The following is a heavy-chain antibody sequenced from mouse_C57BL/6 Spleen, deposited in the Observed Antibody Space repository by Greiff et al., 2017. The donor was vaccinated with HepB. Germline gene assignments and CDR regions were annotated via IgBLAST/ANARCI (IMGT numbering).Heavy chain of an antibody. CDR3: ARRSSYDAMDY. CDR1: GFTFSDYG. Sequence: DVHLVESGGGLVQPGGSLKLSCAASGFTFSDYGMAWVRQAPRKGPEWVAFISNLAYSIYYADTVTGRFTISRENAKNTLYLEMSSLRSEDTAMYYCARRSSYDAMDYWGQGTSVTVSS. J-gene: IGHJ4*01. D-gene: IGHD1-1*01. V-gene: IGHV5-15*04. CDR2: ISNLAYSI.